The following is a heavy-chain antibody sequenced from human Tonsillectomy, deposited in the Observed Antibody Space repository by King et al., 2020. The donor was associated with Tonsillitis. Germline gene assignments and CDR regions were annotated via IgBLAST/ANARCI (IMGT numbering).Heavy chain of an antibody. Sequence: VQLQESGGGSVQPGRSLRLSCAASGFTFDDYAMHWVRQAPGKGLEWVSGSSWNSGSIGYADSVKGRLTISRDNAKNSLYLQMNSLRAEDTALYYCAKDRDYALDVWGKGTTVTVSS. CDR1: GFTFDDYA. J-gene: IGHJ6*04. V-gene: IGHV3-9*01. CDR2: SSWNSGSI. CDR3: AKDRDYALDV.